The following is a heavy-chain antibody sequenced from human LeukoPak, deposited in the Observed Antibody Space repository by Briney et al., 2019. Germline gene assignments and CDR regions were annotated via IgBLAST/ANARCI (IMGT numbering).Heavy chain of an antibody. Sequence: GGSLRLSCAASGFTFSSYAMHWVRQAPGKGLEWVAVISSAGSNKYHADSVKGRFTISRDNSKNTLYLQMNSLRAEDTAVYYCAKVGVGWVAFEYWGQGTLVTVSS. D-gene: IGHD3-16*01. CDR3: AKVGVGWVAFEY. V-gene: IGHV3-30*04. CDR2: ISSAGSNK. J-gene: IGHJ4*02. CDR1: GFTFSSYA.